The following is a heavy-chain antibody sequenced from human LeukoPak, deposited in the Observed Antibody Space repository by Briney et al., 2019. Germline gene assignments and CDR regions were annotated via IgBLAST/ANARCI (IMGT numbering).Heavy chain of an antibody. CDR2: IIPIFGTA. CDR3: ARDCSSTSCFNWFDP. CDR1: GGTFSSYA. Sequence: SVKVSCKASGGTFSSYAISWVRQAPGQGLEWMGGIIPIFGTANYAQKFQGRGTITADESTSTAYMELSSLRSEDTAVYYCARDCSSTSCFNWFDPWGQGTLVTVSS. V-gene: IGHV1-69*13. J-gene: IGHJ5*02. D-gene: IGHD2-2*01.